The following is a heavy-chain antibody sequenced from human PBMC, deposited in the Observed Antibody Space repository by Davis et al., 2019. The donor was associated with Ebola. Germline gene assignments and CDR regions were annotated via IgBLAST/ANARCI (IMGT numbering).Heavy chain of an antibody. J-gene: IGHJ4*02. CDR1: GFIVSDKY. D-gene: IGHD5/OR15-5a*01. CDR3: ARSTIPDY. CDR2: IYRDGRT. Sequence: GESLKISCAASGFIVSDKYMSWVRQAPGKGLEWVSVIYRDGRTYYADSVKGRFTISRDNSKNTRYLQMNSLRAEDTAVYYCARSTIPDYWGQGTLVTVSS. V-gene: IGHV3-53*05.